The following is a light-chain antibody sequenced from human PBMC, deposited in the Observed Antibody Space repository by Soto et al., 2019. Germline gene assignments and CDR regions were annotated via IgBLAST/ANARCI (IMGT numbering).Light chain of an antibody. CDR2: DAS. V-gene: IGKV1-39*01. CDR1: NSISNY. J-gene: IGKJ4*01. Sequence: DGPMSLSPSSLSASVGDSGTITFRTRNSISNYLDWYQQKPGKPPSLLIYDASTWPSGIPERFSGSGSGTDFTLTISSLQPEDFALYYCHRCGSSPLTFGGGTKVDIK. CDR3: HRCGSSPLT.